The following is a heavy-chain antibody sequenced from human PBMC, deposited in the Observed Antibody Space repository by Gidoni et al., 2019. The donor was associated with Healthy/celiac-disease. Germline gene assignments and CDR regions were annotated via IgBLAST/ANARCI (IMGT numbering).Heavy chain of an antibody. J-gene: IGHJ6*03. CDR2: LYTSGST. CDR1: GGSLSSYY. Sequence: QVQLQESGPGLVKPSETLSLTCPASGGSLSSYYWSWIRQPAGKGLEWIGRLYTSGSTNYNPSLQSRVTMSGDTSKNHFSMKLSSVTAADTAVYYCARDGCSSTSCYSGDYYYYYMDVWGKGTTVTVSS. D-gene: IGHD2-2*01. CDR3: ARDGCSSTSCYSGDYYYYYMDV. V-gene: IGHV4-4*07.